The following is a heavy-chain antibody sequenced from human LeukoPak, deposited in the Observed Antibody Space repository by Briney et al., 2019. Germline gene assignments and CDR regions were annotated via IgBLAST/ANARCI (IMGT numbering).Heavy chain of an antibody. J-gene: IGHJ5*02. V-gene: IGHV3-30*03. CDR3: ARGLKGWFDP. Sequence: PGGSLRLSCAASGFTFSSYGMHWVRQAPGKGLEWVAVISYDGSNKYYADSVKGRFTISRDNSKNTLYLQMNSLRAEDTAVYYCARGLKGWFDPWGQGTLVTVSS. CDR1: GFTFSSYG. CDR2: ISYDGSNK.